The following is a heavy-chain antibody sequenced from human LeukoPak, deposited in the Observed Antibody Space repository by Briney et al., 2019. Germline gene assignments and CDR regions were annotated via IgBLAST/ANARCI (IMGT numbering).Heavy chain of an antibody. CDR2: ISASGNPM. J-gene: IGHJ4*02. CDR3: AKDSGSGILY. V-gene: IGHV3-48*03. Sequence: RLSCAASGFTFSNYEMNWVRQAPGKGLEWISYISASGNPMFYADSVKGRFTISRDNAKNSLYLQMNSLRAEDTAIYYCAKDSGSGILYWDQGTLVTVSS. CDR1: GFTFSNYE. D-gene: IGHD3-10*01.